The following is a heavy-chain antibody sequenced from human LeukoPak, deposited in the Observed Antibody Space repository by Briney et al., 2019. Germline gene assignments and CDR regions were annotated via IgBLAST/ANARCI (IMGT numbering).Heavy chain of an antibody. V-gene: IGHV3-66*01. J-gene: IGHJ3*02. CDR3: ARGVTMTNRALGTFDI. Sequence: PGGSLRLSCVASGIAFENYAMTWVRQAPGKGLEWVSVIYSGGSTYYADSAKGRFTISRDNSKNTLYLQMNSLRAEDTAVYYCARGVTMTNRALGTFDIWGQGTMVTVSS. CDR2: IYSGGST. D-gene: IGHD3-22*01. CDR1: GIAFENYA.